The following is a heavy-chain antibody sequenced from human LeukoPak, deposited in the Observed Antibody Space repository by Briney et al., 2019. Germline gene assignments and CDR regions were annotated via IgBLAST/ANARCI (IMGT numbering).Heavy chain of an antibody. V-gene: IGHV4-34*01. CDR3: ARARNWNKHYFDY. CDR2: INHSGST. J-gene: IGHJ4*02. CDR1: GGSFSGYY. Sequence: SETLSLTCAVYGGSFSGYYWSWIRQPPGKGLEWIGEINHSGSTNYNPSLKSRVTISVDTSENQFSLKLSSVTAADTAVYYCARARNWNKHYFDYWGQGTLVTVSS. D-gene: IGHD1/OR15-1a*01.